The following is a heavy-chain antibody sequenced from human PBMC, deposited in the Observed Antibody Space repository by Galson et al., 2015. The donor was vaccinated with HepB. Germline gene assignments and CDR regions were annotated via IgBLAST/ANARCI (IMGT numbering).Heavy chain of an antibody. D-gene: IGHD5-18*01. CDR1: GFTFSSYW. CDR2: IKQDGSEK. CDR3: ARTWIRGAFDI. J-gene: IGHJ3*02. V-gene: IGHV3-7*03. Sequence: SLRLSCAASGFTFSSYWMSWVRQAPGKGLEWVANIKQDGSEKYYVDSVKGRFTISRDNAKNSLFLQMNSLRAEDTAVYYCARTWIRGAFDIWGQGTMVTVSS.